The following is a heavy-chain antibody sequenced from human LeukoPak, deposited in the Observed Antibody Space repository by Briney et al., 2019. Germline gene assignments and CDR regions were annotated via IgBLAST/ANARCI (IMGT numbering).Heavy chain of an antibody. CDR2: IYYSGTT. D-gene: IGHD5-18*01. Sequence: PSETLSLTCTVSGGSISSYYWSWIRQPPGKGLGWIGYIYYSGTTNYNSSLQSRATISVDTSKNPFSLNLSSVTAADTAVYYCARGGIQLPYWGQGTLVTVSS. CDR1: GGSISSYY. CDR3: ARGGIQLPY. V-gene: IGHV4-59*01. J-gene: IGHJ4*02.